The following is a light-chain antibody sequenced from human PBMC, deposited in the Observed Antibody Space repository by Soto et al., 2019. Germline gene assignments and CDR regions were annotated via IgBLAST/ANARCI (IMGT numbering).Light chain of an antibody. CDR1: QSFSSSY. CDR2: GAS. J-gene: IGKJ1*01. V-gene: IGKV3-20*01. CDR3: QHYSTWLWT. Sequence: EVVLTQSPGTLSLSPGERATLSCRASQSFSSSYLAWYQQKPGQAPRLLIYGASTRATGIPDRFSGSGSGTDFTLTISRLEPEDFAVYYCQHYSTWLWTFGQGTKVEIK.